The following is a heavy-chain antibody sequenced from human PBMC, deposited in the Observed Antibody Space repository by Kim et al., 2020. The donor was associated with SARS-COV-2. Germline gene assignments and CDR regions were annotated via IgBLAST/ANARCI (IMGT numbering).Heavy chain of an antibody. Sequence: SETLSLTCTSSGDSISDYYLSWIRQPPGKGLEWIGYIHHNGKTNHNPSLKSRVTISLDTSNRQFSLKLNSVIAADTAVYYFATKRADSSCFIESWGQGTLVTVSS. D-gene: IGHD3-22*01. CDR3: ATKRADSSCFIES. CDR1: GDSISDYY. CDR2: IHHNGKT. V-gene: IGHV4-59*01. J-gene: IGHJ4*02.